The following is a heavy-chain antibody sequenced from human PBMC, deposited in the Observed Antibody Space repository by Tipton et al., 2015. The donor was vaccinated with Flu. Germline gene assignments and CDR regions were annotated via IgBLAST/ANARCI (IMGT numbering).Heavy chain of an antibody. CDR1: GGSISSGSYY. CDR3: ARGGDGYNPIDY. J-gene: IGHJ4*02. V-gene: IGHV4-61*02. CDR2: IYTSGST. D-gene: IGHD5-24*01. Sequence: LRLSCTVSGGSISSGSYYWSWIRQPAGKGLEWIGRIYTSGSTNYNPSLKSRVTISVDTSKNQFSLKLSSVTAADTAVYYCARGGDGYNPIDYRGQGTLVTVSS.